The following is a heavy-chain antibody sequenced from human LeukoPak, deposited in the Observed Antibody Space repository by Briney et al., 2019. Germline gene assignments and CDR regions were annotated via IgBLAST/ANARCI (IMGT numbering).Heavy chain of an antibody. CDR2: INHSGST. CDR1: GGSFSGYY. Sequence: SETLSLTCAVYGGSFSGYYWSWIRQPPGKGLEWIGEINHSGSTNYNPSLKSRVTISVDTSKNQFSLELSSVTAADTAVYYCARGRYYDSSGPPFDYWGQGTLVTVSS. V-gene: IGHV4-34*01. D-gene: IGHD3-22*01. CDR3: ARGRYYDSSGPPFDY. J-gene: IGHJ4*02.